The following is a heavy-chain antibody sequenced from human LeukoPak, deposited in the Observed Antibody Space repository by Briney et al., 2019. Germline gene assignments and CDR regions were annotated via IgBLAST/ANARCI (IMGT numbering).Heavy chain of an antibody. CDR1: GGSFSGYY. CDR2: INHSGST. J-gene: IGHJ1*01. V-gene: IGHV4-34*01. Sequence: PSETLSLTCAVYGGSFSGYYWSWIRQPPGKWLELIGEINHSGSTNYNPSLKNPVTISVDTAKNQSSLKLRSLTPACTAVSYCARVPYDYGDYVDPLWGEGTLVTVSS. D-gene: IGHD4-17*01. CDR3: ARVPYDYGDYVDPL.